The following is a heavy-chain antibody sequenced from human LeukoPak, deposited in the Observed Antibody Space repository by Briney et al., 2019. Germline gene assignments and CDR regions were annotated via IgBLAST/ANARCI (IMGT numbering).Heavy chain of an antibody. CDR1: GFSLTDYG. J-gene: IGHJ4*02. CDR3: ARNVGY. CDR2: IYSGGST. Sequence: GRSLRLSCAASGFSLTDYGMHWVRQAPGKGLEWVSVIYSGGSTYYADSVKGRFTISRDNSKNTVYLQMNSLRDEDTAVYYCARNVGYWGQGTLVTVSS. D-gene: IGHD1-26*01. V-gene: IGHV3-53*01.